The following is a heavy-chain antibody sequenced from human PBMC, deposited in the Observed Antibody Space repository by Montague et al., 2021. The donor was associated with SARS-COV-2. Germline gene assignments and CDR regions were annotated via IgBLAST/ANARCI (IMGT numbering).Heavy chain of an antibody. V-gene: IGHV4-59*01. CDR2: VDNSGST. Sequence: SETLSLTCTVSGDSISSNYWSWIRQPPGQRLEWIGYVDNSGSTNYSPSLKSRVTISLETSKRQFSLRLNSVTAADTAVYYCTTGEGVYDCMYYFDYWGQGTLVTVSS. CDR3: TTGEGVYDCMYYFDY. CDR1: GDSISSNY. D-gene: IGHD2-21*02. J-gene: IGHJ4*02.